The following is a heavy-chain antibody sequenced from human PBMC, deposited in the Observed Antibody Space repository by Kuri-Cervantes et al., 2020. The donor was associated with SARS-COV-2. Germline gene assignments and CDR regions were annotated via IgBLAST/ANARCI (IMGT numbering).Heavy chain of an antibody. J-gene: IGHJ4*02. V-gene: IGHV4-34*01. D-gene: IGHD6-19*01. CDR1: GGSFSGYY. CDR3: ARGGYSSGWYQRTNFDY. Sequence: ESLKISCAVYGGSFSGYYWSWIRQPPGKGLEWIGEINHSGSTNYNPSLKSRVAISVDTSKNQFSLKLSSVTAADTAVYYCARGGYSSGWYQRTNFDYWGQGTLVTVSS. CDR2: INHSGST.